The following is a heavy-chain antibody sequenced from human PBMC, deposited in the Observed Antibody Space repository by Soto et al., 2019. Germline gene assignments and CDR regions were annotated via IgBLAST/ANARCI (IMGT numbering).Heavy chain of an antibody. CDR2: IRSRANNFAT. CDR3: ARGQGAAIGDYYYHGMDV. CDR1: GFIFSGSA. V-gene: IGHV3-73*02. D-gene: IGHD2-2*02. Sequence: EVQLVESGGGLVQPGGSLKLSCAASGFIFSGSAIHWVRQASGKGLEWVGLIRSRANNFATSSAASVKGRFTFSRDDSKNTAYLQMNTLKPEDTAVYYCARGQGAAIGDYYYHGMDVWGQGTTVTVSS. J-gene: IGHJ6*02.